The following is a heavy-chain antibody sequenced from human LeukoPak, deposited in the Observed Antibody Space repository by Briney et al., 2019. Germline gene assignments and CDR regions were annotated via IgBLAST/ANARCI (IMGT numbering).Heavy chain of an antibody. CDR3: ARGHGSGNTIFDY. CDR1: GFTFRSHW. CDR2: INSDGSST. V-gene: IGHV3-74*01. D-gene: IGHD3-10*01. Sequence: PGGCLRLSCAASGFTFRSHWMHWVRQAPGKGLVWVSRINSDGSSTSYADSVKGRFTISRDNAKNTLYLQMNSLRGEDTAVYYCARGHGSGNTIFDYWGQGTLVTASS. J-gene: IGHJ4*02.